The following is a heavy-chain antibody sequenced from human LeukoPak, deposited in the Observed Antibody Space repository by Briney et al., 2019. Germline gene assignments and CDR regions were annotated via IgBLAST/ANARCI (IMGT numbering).Heavy chain of an antibody. CDR1: GFTFSSYI. Sequence: GGSLRLSCAASGFTFSSYIMNWVRQAPGKGLEWVSYISSSSSTIYYADSVKGRFTISRDNAKNSLYLQMNSLRAEDTAVYYCARDSRGDYFDYWGQGTLVTVSS. J-gene: IGHJ4*02. CDR3: ARDSRGDYFDY. V-gene: IGHV3-48*01. D-gene: IGHD3-10*01. CDR2: ISSSSSTI.